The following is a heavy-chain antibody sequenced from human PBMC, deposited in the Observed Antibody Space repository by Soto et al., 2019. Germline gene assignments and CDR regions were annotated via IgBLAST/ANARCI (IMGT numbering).Heavy chain of an antibody. D-gene: IGHD6-19*01. V-gene: IGHV1-18*01. CDR3: ARIPVAGRYYSYYMDV. CDR2: ISTYNCNT. Sequence: QVQLVQSGAEVKKPGASVKVSCKASGYTFTDYGITWVRQAPGQGLEWMGWISTYNCNTNYAQKLQDRVTMTTDTSTSTAYMELGSLRSDDTAVYYCARIPVAGRYYSYYMDVWGKGTTVTVSS. CDR1: GYTFTDYG. J-gene: IGHJ6*03.